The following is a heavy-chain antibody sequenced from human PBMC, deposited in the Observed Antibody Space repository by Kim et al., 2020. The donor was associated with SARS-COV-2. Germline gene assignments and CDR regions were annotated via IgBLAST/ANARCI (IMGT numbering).Heavy chain of an antibody. CDR1: GHIFTRDS. D-gene: IGHD3-16*01. J-gene: IGHJ4*02. CDR2: IDCGNGNT. V-gene: IGHV1-3*01. Sequence: ASVKVSCKTSGHIFTRDSIHWVRQAPGQGLEWMGGIDCGNGNTIYSQKFQGRVTFTTDTSASTAYMELSFLRSEDSAVYYCLGGVYFDYWGQSTLVTLSS. CDR3: LGGVYFDY.